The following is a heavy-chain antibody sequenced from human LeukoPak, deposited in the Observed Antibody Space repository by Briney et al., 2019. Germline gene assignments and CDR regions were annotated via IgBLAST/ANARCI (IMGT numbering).Heavy chain of an antibody. CDR1: GFTFSSYS. V-gene: IGHV3-21*01. Sequence: PGGSLRLSCAASGFTFSSYSMNWVRQAPGKGLEWVSSISSSSSYIYYADSVKGRFTISRDNAQNSLYLQMNSMRGEDTAVYYCARVPQGAFDIWGQGTMVSVSS. CDR2: ISSSSSYI. CDR3: ARVPQGAFDI. J-gene: IGHJ3*02.